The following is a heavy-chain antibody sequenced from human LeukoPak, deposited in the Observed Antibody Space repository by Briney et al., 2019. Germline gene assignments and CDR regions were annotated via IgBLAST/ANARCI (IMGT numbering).Heavy chain of an antibody. CDR3: ARGYWKGY. CDR1: GGSMSSSSYY. D-gene: IGHD1-1*01. CDR2: IYYSGST. J-gene: IGHJ4*02. V-gene: IGHV4-39*07. Sequence: SETLSLTCTVSGGSMSSSSYYWGWIRQPPGKGLEWVGSIYYSGSTYQNPSLKSRVTISVDTSKNQFSLKLSSVTAADTAVYYCARGYWKGYWGQGTLVTVSS.